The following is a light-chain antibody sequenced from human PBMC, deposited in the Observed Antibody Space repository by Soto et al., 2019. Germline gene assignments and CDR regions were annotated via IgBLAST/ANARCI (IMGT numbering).Light chain of an antibody. V-gene: IGKV1-27*01. CDR2: DAS. J-gene: IGKJ1*01. CDR1: QGISIY. CDR3: QKYDGAPWT. Sequence: DIQMTQSPSSLSASVGDRVTITCRASQGISIYLAWYQQKPGKVPKLLIYDASTLQPGVPSRFSGSGSGTDFTLTISSLQPEDVATYYCQKYDGAPWTFGQGTKVEVK.